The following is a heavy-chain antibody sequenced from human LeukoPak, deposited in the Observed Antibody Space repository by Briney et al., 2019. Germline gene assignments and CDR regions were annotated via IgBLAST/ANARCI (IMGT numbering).Heavy chain of an antibody. CDR2: IYYRGNT. CDR3: ARVGDTSSYYYYLDY. D-gene: IGHD3-22*01. V-gene: IGHV4-59*01. J-gene: IGHJ4*02. CDR1: GGSISGYY. Sequence: SETLSLTCTVSGGSISGYYWSWVRQPPGKGLEWIGYIYYRGNTDYNPSLKSRVTISLDTSKNQFSLKLNSVTAADTAAYYCARVGDTSSYYYYLDYWGQGSLVTVSS.